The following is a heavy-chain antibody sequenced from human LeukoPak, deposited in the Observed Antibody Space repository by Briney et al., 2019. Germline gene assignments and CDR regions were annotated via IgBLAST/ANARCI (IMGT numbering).Heavy chain of an antibody. V-gene: IGHV3-64*01. CDR3: ARDKDEWLSNAFDI. CDR1: GFTFSSYA. D-gene: IGHD5-12*01. CDR2: ISSNQGST. Sequence: PRGSLTLSCAASGFTFSSYAIHWVRQAPGKGLEYVSAISSNQGSTYYTNSVKGRFTPSTEHSTNSPYLQMGSLRAEDMAVYYCARDKDEWLSNAFDIWGQGTMVTVSS. J-gene: IGHJ3*02.